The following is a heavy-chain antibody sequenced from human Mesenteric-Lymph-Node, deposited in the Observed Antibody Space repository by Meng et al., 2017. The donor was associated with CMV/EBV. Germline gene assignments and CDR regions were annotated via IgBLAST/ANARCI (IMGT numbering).Heavy chain of an antibody. D-gene: IGHD2-15*01. CDR2: MSGFGGHT. Sequence: YAMNWVRQAPGKGLEWVSAMSGFGGHTYYADSVEGRFTISRDDSKNTLYLQMNSLRAEDTAVYFCAQAVYCSGGSCYSGAEYFQHWGQGTLVTVSS. V-gene: IGHV3-23*01. CDR3: AQAVYCSGGSCYSGAEYFQH. J-gene: IGHJ1*01. CDR1: YA.